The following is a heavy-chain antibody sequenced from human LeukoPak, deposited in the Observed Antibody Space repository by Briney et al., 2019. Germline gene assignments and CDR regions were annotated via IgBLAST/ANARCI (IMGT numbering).Heavy chain of an antibody. CDR3: ASGGPRDCSSTSCYDHY. J-gene: IGHJ4*02. CDR2: IYSSGGT. D-gene: IGHD2-2*01. CDR1: GGSLSSFH. V-gene: IGHV4-4*07. Sequence: SQTLSLTCTVSGGSLSSFHWSWIRQPAGKGLEWIGRIYSSGGTNYNPSLKSRVTISVDKSKNQFSLKLSSVTAADTAVYYCASGGPRDCSSTSCYDHYWGQGTLVTVSS.